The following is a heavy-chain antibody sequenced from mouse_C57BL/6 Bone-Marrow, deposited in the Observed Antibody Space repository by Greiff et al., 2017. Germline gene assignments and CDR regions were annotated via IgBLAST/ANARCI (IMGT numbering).Heavy chain of an antibody. D-gene: IGHD2-10*01. V-gene: IGHV1-81*01. CDR2: IYPRSGNT. Sequence: QVQLQQSGAELARPGASVKLSCKASGYTFTSYGISWVKQRTGQGLEWIGEIYPRSGNTYYNEKFKGKATLTADKSSSTAYMELRSLTSEDSAVYFCAREGPLLWRFDYWGQGTTLTVSS. CDR3: AREGPLLWRFDY. J-gene: IGHJ2*01. CDR1: GYTFTSYG.